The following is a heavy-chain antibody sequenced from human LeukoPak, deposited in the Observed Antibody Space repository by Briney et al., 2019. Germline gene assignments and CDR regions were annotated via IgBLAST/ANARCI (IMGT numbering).Heavy chain of an antibody. CDR2: IGGSGTTI. J-gene: IGHJ4*02. D-gene: IGHD5-18*01. CDR3: ARDLWDTATRYFDY. Sequence: GSLRLSCAASGFTFSDYYMSWIRQAPGKGLEWVSYIGGSGTTIFYAHSVKGRFTISRDNAKNSLYLQMNSLRAEDTAVYYCARDLWDTATRYFDYWGQGTLVTVSS. CDR1: GFTFSDYY. V-gene: IGHV3-11*01.